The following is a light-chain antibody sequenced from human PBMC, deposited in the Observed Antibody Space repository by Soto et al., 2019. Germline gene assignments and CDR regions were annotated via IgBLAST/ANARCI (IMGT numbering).Light chain of an antibody. CDR3: SSFTSSITPCV. CDR1: SSXVGGHNY. J-gene: IGLJ1*01. Sequence: LTQPASVSGSPGQSITISCTGTSSXVGGHNYVSWYQQDPGKAPKLMIYEVSNRPSGVSDRFSGSKSGNTASLTISGLQPEDEADYYCSSFTSSITPCVFGTGTKLTVL. V-gene: IGLV2-14*01. CDR2: EVS.